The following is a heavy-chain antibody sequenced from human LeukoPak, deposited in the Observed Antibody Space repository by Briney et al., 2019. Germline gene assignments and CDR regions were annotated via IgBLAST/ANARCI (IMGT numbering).Heavy chain of an antibody. CDR3: AKDLEDGSGSKQFDY. D-gene: IGHD3-10*01. J-gene: IGHJ4*02. CDR1: GFTFDDYA. V-gene: IGHV3-9*01. CDR2: ISWNSGSI. Sequence: GGSLRLSCAASGFTFDDYATHWVRQAPGKGLEWVSGISWNSGSIGYADSVKGRFTISRDNAKNSLYLQMNSLRAEDTALYYCAKDLEDGSGSKQFDYWGQGTLVTVSS.